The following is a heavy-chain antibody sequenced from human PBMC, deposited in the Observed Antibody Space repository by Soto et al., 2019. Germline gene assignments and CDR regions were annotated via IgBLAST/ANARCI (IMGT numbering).Heavy chain of an antibody. D-gene: IGHD5-18*01. CDR1: GYTFTSYY. CDR3: ASGHPSVDTAMLYYFDY. Sequence: ASVKVSCKASGYTFTSYYMHWVRQAPGQGLEWMGIINPSGGSTSYAQKFQGRVTMTRDTSTSTVYMELSSLRSEDTAVYYCASGHPSVDTAMLYYFDYWGQGTLVTVSS. V-gene: IGHV1-46*03. CDR2: INPSGGST. J-gene: IGHJ4*02.